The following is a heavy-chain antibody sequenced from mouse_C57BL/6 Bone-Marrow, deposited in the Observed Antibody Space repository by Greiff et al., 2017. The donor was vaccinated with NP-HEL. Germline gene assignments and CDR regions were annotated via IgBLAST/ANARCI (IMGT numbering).Heavy chain of an antibody. CDR3: ERLVDVYSPFLDF. D-gene: IGHD2-3*01. V-gene: IGHV5-6*01. CDR2: ISSGGSYT. Sequence: EVQLVESGGDLVKPGGSLKLSCAASGFTFSSYGMSWVRQTPDKRLEWVATISSGGSYTYYPDSVKGRFTISRDNAKNTLYLQMSSLKSEDTAMYYCERLVDVYSPFLDFGGRGTPLPVSA. J-gene: IGHJ2*01. CDR1: GFTFSSYG.